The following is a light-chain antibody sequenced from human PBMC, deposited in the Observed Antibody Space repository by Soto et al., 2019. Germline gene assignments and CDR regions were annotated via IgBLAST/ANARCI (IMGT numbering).Light chain of an antibody. J-gene: IGKJ1*01. Sequence: DIQVTQSPSSLSAYVGDRVTITCRASQSISTYLNWYLQKPGKAPNLLIYTTSILESGVPSRFSGSGSGTDFTLTISSLQPEDFATYFCQQSYSRPRTFGQGTKVDNK. CDR3: QQSYSRPRT. V-gene: IGKV1-39*01. CDR1: QSISTY. CDR2: TTS.